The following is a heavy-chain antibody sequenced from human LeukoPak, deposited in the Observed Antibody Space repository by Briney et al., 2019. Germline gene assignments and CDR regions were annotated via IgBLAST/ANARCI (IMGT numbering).Heavy chain of an antibody. Sequence: SETLSLTCTVSGGSISSYYWSWIRQPARKGLEWIGRIYTSGSTNYNPSLKSRVTMSVDTSKNQFSLKLSSVTAADTAVYYCARDVSNGIAAAAHLDYWGQGTLVTVSS. V-gene: IGHV4-4*07. CDR2: IYTSGST. CDR1: GGSISSYY. CDR3: ARDVSNGIAAAAHLDY. J-gene: IGHJ4*02. D-gene: IGHD6-13*01.